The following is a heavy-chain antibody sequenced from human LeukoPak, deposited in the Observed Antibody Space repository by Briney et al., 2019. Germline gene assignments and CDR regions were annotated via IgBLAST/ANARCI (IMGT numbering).Heavy chain of an antibody. CDR3: AKAGGIAALDAFNI. CDR1: GFIFSNHA. V-gene: IGHV3-23*01. J-gene: IGHJ3*02. Sequence: GGSLRLSCAASGFIFSNHAMNWVRQAPGKGLEWVSLICGSSSCAYYADSVKGRFTISRDNSKNTLYLHMNSLRAEDTAVYYCAKAGGIAALDAFNIWGQGTMVTVSS. D-gene: IGHD6-13*01. CDR2: ICGSSSCA.